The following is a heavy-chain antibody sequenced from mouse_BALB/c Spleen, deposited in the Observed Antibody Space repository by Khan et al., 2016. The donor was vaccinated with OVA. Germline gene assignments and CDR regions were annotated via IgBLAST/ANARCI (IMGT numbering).Heavy chain of an antibody. V-gene: IGHV5-6*01. CDR3: ASHLTGSFAY. J-gene: IGHJ3*01. Sequence: EVELVESGGDLVKPGGSLKLSCAASGFSFSSYSMSWVRQTPAKRLEWVATISSGGDYTYYPDIVKGRFAISRDNAKNPLYLQMSSLKSEDTAMYYCASHLTGSFAYWGQGTLVTVSA. D-gene: IGHD4-1*01. CDR1: GFSFSSYS. CDR2: ISSGGDYT.